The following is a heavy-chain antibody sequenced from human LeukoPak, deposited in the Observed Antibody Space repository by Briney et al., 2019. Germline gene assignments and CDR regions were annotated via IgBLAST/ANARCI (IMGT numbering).Heavy chain of an antibody. CDR3: ARVWGYDSSGYFSRFDY. Sequence: PSETLSLTCTVSGGSLSTYYWSWVRQPPGKGLDWSAYIYNGGNTNYSPSLKSRVIISVDTSKNQFSLKLSAVTAADTAGYYCARVWGYDSSGYFSRFDYWGQGTLVSVSS. D-gene: IGHD3-22*01. J-gene: IGHJ4*02. CDR1: GGSLSTYY. V-gene: IGHV4-59*12. CDR2: IYNGGNT.